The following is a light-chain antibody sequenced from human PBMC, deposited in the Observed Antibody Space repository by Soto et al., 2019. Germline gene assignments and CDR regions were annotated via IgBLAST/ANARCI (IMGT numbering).Light chain of an antibody. Sequence: EIWLPQLLPTLSLSNGKRSTLSCKTSQTSGSNFLAWYQHKPGQAPRLLIYASSNRATGIPDRFSGSASGPDFTLTSNIQPQDDSTVYYCQLYSTPPHFGQGTRLEIK. CDR3: QLYSTPPH. J-gene: IGKJ5*01. CDR2: ASS. CDR1: QTSGSNF. V-gene: IGKV3-20*01.